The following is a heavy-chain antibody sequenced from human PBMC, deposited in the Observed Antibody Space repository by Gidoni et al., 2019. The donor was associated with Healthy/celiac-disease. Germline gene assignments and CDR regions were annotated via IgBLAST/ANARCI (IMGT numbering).Heavy chain of an antibody. D-gene: IGHD3-3*01. Sequence: KGLEWMGRIDPSDSYTNYSPSFQGHVTISADKSISTAYLQWSSLKAPDTAMYSCAGRCGSGYSPWYFDLWGRGTLVTVSS. CDR2: IDPSDSYT. CDR3: AGRCGSGYSPWYFDL. J-gene: IGHJ2*01. V-gene: IGHV5-10-1*01.